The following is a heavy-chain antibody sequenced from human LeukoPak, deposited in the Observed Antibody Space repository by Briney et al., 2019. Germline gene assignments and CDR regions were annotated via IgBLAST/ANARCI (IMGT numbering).Heavy chain of an antibody. CDR1: GGSISSYY. CDR2: ISHSGTT. J-gene: IGHJ4*02. D-gene: IGHD6-13*01. Sequence: PKTLSLTCTVSGGSISSYYWNWIRQPPGKGLEWIGYISHSGTTNYSPSLKSRVTISVDTSKNQFSLKLSSVTAADTAVYYCARAAAGTDYWGQGTLVTVSS. CDR3: ARAAAGTDY. V-gene: IGHV4-59*01.